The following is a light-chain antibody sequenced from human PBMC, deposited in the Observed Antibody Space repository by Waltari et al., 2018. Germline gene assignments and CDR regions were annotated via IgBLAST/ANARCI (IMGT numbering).Light chain of an antibody. V-gene: IGKV4-1*01. CDR1: QSVLFSSNNKNS. Sequence: DIVLTQSPDSLAVSLGERATITCRSSQSVLFSSNNKNSLAWYLQKPGQPPKLLIYWASTRESGVPDRFSGSGSGTDFTLTISSLQAEDVAIYYCQQYYSSPLSITFGQGTRLEIK. CDR2: WAS. CDR3: QQYYSSPLSIT. J-gene: IGKJ5*01.